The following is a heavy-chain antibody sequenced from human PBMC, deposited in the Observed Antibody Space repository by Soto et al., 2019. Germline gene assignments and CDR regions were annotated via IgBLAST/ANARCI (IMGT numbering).Heavy chain of an antibody. V-gene: IGHV3-23*01. J-gene: IGHJ3*02. D-gene: IGHD3-22*01. Sequence: EVQLLESGGGLVQPGGSLRLSCAASGFTFSSYAMSWVRQAPGKGLEWVSAFSGSGGITYYADSVKGRFTNYRDNSKNTLYLQMNSLRAEDTAVYYCAKASRITMIVVVINDAFDIWGQGTMVNVSS. CDR3: AKASRITMIVVVINDAFDI. CDR1: GFTFSSYA. CDR2: FSGSGGIT.